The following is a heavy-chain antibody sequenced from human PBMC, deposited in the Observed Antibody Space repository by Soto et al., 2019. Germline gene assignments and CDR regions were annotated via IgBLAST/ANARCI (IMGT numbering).Heavy chain of an antibody. CDR1: GASISGFY. D-gene: IGHD1-1*01. CDR2: IYATGTT. Sequence: SETLSLACTVSGASISGFYWSWIRKSAGKGLEWIGRIYATGTTDYNPSLKSRVMMSVDTSKKQFSLKLRSVTAADTAVYYCVRDGTKTLRDWFDPWGQGISVTVSS. J-gene: IGHJ5*02. CDR3: VRDGTKTLRDWFDP. V-gene: IGHV4-4*07.